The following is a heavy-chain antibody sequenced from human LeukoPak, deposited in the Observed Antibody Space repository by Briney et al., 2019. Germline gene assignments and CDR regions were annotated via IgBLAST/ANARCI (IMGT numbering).Heavy chain of an antibody. J-gene: IGHJ4*02. V-gene: IGHV3-7*01. Sequence: GGSLRPSCAVPGISAKDSWMSWGRKCPGKGLDWVASIKQDGSEKYYVDPVKGRFTISRDNAKDSLYLQMNSLGVEDTAVYYCAREPGDSDGGYYFDCWGQGTLVTVS. CDR1: GISAKDSW. CDR2: IKQDGSEK. CDR3: AREPGDSDGGYYFDC. D-gene: IGHD2-21*02.